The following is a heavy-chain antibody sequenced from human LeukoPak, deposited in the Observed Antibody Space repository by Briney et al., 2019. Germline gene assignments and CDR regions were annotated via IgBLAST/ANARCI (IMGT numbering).Heavy chain of an antibody. CDR2: IYYSGST. Sequence: SETLSLTCTVSGGSISSYYWSWIRQPPGKGLEWIGYIYYSGSTNYNPSLKSRVTISVDTSKNQFSLKLSSVTAADTAVYYCARGGSYYYDSRDYDAFDTWGQGTMVTVSS. CDR3: ARGGSYYYDSRDYDAFDT. CDR1: GGSISSYY. V-gene: IGHV4-59*01. D-gene: IGHD3-22*01. J-gene: IGHJ3*02.